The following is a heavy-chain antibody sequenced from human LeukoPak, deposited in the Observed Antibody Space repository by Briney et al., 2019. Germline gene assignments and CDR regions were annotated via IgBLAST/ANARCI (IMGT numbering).Heavy chain of an antibody. J-gene: IGHJ6*02. CDR3: ARGHYYDSSGYYYPENYYYYGMDV. D-gene: IGHD3-22*01. CDR2: INHRGST. V-gene: IGHV4-34*01. Sequence: SETLSLTCAVYGGSFSGYYWSWIRQPPGKGLEWIGEINHRGSTNYNPSLKSRVTISVDTSKNQFSLRLSSVTAADTAVYYCARGHYYDSSGYYYPENYYYYGMDVWGQGTTVTVSS. CDR1: GGSFSGYY.